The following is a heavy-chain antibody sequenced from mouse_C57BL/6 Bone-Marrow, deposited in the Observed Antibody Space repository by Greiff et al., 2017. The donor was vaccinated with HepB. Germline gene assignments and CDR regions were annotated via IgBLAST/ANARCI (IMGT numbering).Heavy chain of an antibody. J-gene: IGHJ4*01. CDR3: VTYYYGSGDYYAMDY. Sequence: EVQVVESGGGLVQPKGSLKLSCAASGFTFNTYAMHWVRQAPGKGLEWVARIRSKSSNYATYYADSVKDRFTISRDDSQSMLYLQMNNLKTEDTAMYYCVTYYYGSGDYYAMDYWGQGTSVTVSS. CDR1: GFTFNTYA. D-gene: IGHD1-1*01. V-gene: IGHV10-3*01. CDR2: IRSKSSNYAT.